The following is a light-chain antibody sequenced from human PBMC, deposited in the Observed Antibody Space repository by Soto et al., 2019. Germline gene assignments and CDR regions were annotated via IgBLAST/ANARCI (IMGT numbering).Light chain of an antibody. J-gene: IGKJ1*01. CDR1: QSISNW. CDR2: DAS. Sequence: DIQMTQSPSTLSASVGDRVTITCRASQSISNWLAWYQQKPGKAPKVLIYDASSLESGVPSRFSGSGSGTEFTLNISCLQPDDFATYYCQQDSSYLWTFGQGTKVEIK. CDR3: QQDSSYLWT. V-gene: IGKV1-5*01.